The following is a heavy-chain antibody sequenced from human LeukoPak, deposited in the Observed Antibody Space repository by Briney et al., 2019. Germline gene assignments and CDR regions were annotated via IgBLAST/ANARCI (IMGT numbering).Heavy chain of an antibody. V-gene: IGHV3-53*01. D-gene: IGHD3-22*01. J-gene: IGHJ3*02. Sequence: GGSLRLSCAASGFTVSSNYMSWVRQAPGKGLEWVSVIYSGGSTYYADSVKGRFTISRDNSKNTLYLQMNSLRAEDAAVYYCARLLDKDSSGYHNAFDIWGQGTMVAVSS. CDR3: ARLLDKDSSGYHNAFDI. CDR2: IYSGGST. CDR1: GFTVSSNY.